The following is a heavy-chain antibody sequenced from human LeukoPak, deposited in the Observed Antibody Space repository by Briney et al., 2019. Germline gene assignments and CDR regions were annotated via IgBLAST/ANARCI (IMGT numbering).Heavy chain of an antibody. CDR1: GGSISTSSYY. D-gene: IGHD3-10*01. J-gene: IGHJ4*01. CDR3: ASGKGEFSY. Sequence: SETLSLTCPVSGGSISTSSYYWGWIRQPPGKGLEWIGSIYYSGSTFYSPSLKSRVTISLDTSNNQLSLRLISVTAADTAVYFCASGKGEFSYWGQGTLVTVSS. CDR2: IYYSGST. V-gene: IGHV4-39*07.